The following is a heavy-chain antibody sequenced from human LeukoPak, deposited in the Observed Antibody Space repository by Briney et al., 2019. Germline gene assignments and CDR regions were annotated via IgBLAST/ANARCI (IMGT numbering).Heavy chain of an antibody. D-gene: IGHD7-27*01. J-gene: IGHJ4*02. CDR1: GFTVSKNY. CDR3: AGASWGARIDY. Sequence: GGSLRLSCAASGFTVSKNYYMNWVRQAPGKGLEWVSVIYSSGGTYYADAVKGRFTISRDNSKNTVYLQMNSLRAEDTAVYYRAGASWGARIDYWGQGILVTVSS. CDR2: IYSSGGT. V-gene: IGHV3-53*01.